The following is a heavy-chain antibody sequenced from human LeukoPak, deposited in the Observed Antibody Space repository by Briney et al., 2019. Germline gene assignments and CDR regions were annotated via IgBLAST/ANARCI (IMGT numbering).Heavy chain of an antibody. Sequence: GGSLRLSCAASGFTFSSYAMHWVRQAPGKGLEWVAVISYDGSNKYYADSVKGRFTISRDNSKNTLYLQMNSLRAEDTAVYYCARDPAAGTMIFLFDPWGQGTLVTVSS. D-gene: IGHD3-22*01. V-gene: IGHV3-30-3*01. J-gene: IGHJ5*02. CDR3: ARDPAAGTMIFLFDP. CDR2: ISYDGSNK. CDR1: GFTFSSYA.